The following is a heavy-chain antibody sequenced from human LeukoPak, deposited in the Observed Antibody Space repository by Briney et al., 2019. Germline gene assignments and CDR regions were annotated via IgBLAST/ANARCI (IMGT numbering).Heavy chain of an antibody. CDR3: ARGGLNSGSSTEFQH. D-gene: IGHD1-26*01. J-gene: IGHJ1*01. CDR1: GYTFTSYD. Sequence: GSVKVSCKASGYTFTSYDINWARQATGQGLEWMGWMNPNSGNTGYAQKFQGRVTMTRNTSISTAYMELSSLRSEDTAVYYCARGGLNSGSSTEFQHWGQGTLVTVSS. V-gene: IGHV1-8*01. CDR2: MNPNSGNT.